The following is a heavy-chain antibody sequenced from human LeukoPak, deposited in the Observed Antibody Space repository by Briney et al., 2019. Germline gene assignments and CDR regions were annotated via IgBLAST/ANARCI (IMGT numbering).Heavy chain of an antibody. Sequence: GGSLRLSCAASGFTFSSYAMSWVRQAPGKGLEWVSAISGSGGSTYYADSVKGRSTISRDNSKNTLYLQMNSLRAEDTAVYYCANCFWSGYYYYFDYWGQGTLVTVSS. D-gene: IGHD3-3*01. CDR1: GFTFSSYA. CDR3: ANCFWSGYYYYFDY. CDR2: ISGSGGST. V-gene: IGHV3-23*01. J-gene: IGHJ4*02.